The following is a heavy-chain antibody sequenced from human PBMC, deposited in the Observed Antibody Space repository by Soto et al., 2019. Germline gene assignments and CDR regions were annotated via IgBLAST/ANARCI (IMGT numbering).Heavy chain of an antibody. CDR1: GFTFSNYA. V-gene: IGHV3-23*01. D-gene: IGHD2-2*01. J-gene: IGHJ4*02. CDR2: ITGTGADT. Sequence: EVQLLESGGGLVQPGGSLRLSCAASGFTFSNYAMSWVRQAPGKGLEWFSAITGTGADTYHADSVKARFTISRDNXXNTLFLQMNSLRAEDTAIYYCAKGSSTSRPYYFDYWGRGTLVTVSS. CDR3: AKGSSTSRPYYFDY.